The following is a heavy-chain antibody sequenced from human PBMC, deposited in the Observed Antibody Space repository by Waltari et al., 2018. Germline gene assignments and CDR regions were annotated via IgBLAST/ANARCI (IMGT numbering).Heavy chain of an antibody. CDR2: ISYDGSNK. CDR3: AKDPRWFGEFSEDYGMDV. J-gene: IGHJ6*02. V-gene: IGHV3-30*18. Sequence: QVQLVESGGGVVQPGRSLRLSCAASGFTFSSYGMHWVRQAPGKGLEWVAVISYDGSNKYYADSVKGRFTISRDNSKNTLYLQMNSLRAEDTAVYYCAKDPRWFGEFSEDYGMDVWGQGTTVTVSS. CDR1: GFTFSSYG. D-gene: IGHD3-10*01.